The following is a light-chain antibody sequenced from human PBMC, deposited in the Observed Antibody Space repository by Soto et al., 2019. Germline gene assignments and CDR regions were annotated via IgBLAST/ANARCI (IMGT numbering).Light chain of an antibody. J-gene: IGLJ1*01. CDR3: NSFTTSSSYV. CDR2: EVN. V-gene: IGLV2-18*02. CDR1: SSDIGSYNR. Sequence: QSVLTQPASVSGSPGQSITISCTGTSSDIGSYNRVSWYQQPPGTAPKLIIYEVNNRPSGVPDRFSGSKSGTTASLTISGLQAEDEADYYCNSFTTSSSYVFGTGTKVTVL.